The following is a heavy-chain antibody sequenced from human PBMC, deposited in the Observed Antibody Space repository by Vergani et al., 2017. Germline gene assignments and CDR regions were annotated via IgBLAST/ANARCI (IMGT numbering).Heavy chain of an antibody. CDR2: ISYDGDRR. Sequence: QVHLVESGGGVVQPGRSLKLSCVASGFSFRGHGMHWVRQAPGKGLEWVAMISYDGDRRDYGDFAKGRFTISRDSSKTVYLQMNSLRVEDTAMYFCAKDLSYSTALPHFDSRVQGTLVTVSS. CDR1: GFSFRGHG. CDR3: AKDLSYSTALPHFDS. J-gene: IGHJ4*02. D-gene: IGHD4-11*01. V-gene: IGHV3-30*18.